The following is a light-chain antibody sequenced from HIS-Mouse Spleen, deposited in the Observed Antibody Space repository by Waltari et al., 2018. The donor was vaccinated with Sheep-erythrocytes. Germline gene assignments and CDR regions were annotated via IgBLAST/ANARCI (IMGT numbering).Light chain of an antibody. V-gene: IGKV2-30*01. CDR2: KVS. CDR3: MQGTHWLYT. CDR1: QSLVYSDGNTY. Sequence: DVVMTQSPLSLPVTLGQPASISCRSSQSLVYSDGNTYLNWFQQRPGQSPRRLIYKVSNRDSGVPDRFSGSGSGTDFTLEISMVEAEDVGVYYCMQGTHWLYTFGQGTKLEIK. J-gene: IGKJ2*01.